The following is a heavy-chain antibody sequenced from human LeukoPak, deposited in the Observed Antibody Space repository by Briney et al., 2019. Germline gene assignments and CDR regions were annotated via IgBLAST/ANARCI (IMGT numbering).Heavy chain of an antibody. Sequence: EASVKVSCKASGYTFTAYYIHWVRQAPGQGLEWMGWINPNSGGTSYALKFQGRVSMTRDTSISSACMDLSRLISDDTAVYYCARVGFERPRSSITVVRGVIRPNAFDLWGQGTMVTVSS. CDR3: ARVGFERPRSSITVVRGVIRPNAFDL. J-gene: IGHJ3*01. CDR2: INPNSGGT. V-gene: IGHV1-2*02. CDR1: GYTFTAYY. D-gene: IGHD3-10*01.